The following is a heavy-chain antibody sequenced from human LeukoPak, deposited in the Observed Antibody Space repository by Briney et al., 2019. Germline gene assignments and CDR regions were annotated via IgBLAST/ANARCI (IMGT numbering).Heavy chain of an antibody. Sequence: ASVKVSCKASGYTFTSYGISWVRQAPGQGLEWMGWISAYNGNTNYAQKLQGRVTMTTDTSTSTAYMELRSLRSDDTAVYYCATAESVAGTFLTFPSYYFDYWGQGTLVTVSS. CDR2: ISAYNGNT. J-gene: IGHJ4*02. D-gene: IGHD6-19*01. CDR1: GYTFTSYG. V-gene: IGHV1-18*01. CDR3: ATAESVAGTFLTFPSYYFDY.